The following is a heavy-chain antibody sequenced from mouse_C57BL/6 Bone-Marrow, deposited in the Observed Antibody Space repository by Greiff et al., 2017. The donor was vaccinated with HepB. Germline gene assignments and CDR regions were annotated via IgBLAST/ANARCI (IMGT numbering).Heavy chain of an antibody. CDR3: ARNYWAYSNYNYAMDY. CDR1: GFSLTSYA. J-gene: IGHJ4*01. CDR2: IWTGGGT. V-gene: IGHV2-9-1*01. Sequence: VQRVESGPGLVAPSQSLSITCTVSGFSLTSYAISWVRQPPGKGLEWLGVIWTGGGTNYNSALKSRLSISKDNSKSQVFLKMNSLQTDDTARYYCARNYWAYSNYNYAMDYWGQGTSVTVSS. D-gene: IGHD2-5*01.